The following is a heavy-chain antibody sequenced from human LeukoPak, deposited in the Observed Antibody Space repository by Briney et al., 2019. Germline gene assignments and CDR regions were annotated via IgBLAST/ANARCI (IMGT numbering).Heavy chain of an antibody. D-gene: IGHD3-9*01. Sequence: SETLSLTCTVSGGSISSYYWSWIRQPPGKGLEWIGYIYYSGSTNYNPSLKSRVTISVDTSKNQFSLKLSSVTAADTAVYYCARAYYDILTGHEPYAFDIWGQGTMVTVSS. CDR1: GGSISSYY. CDR2: IYYSGST. J-gene: IGHJ3*02. CDR3: ARAYYDILTGHEPYAFDI. V-gene: IGHV4-59*01.